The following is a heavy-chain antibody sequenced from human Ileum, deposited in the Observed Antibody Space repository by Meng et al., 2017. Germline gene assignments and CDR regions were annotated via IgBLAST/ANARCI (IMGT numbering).Heavy chain of an antibody. Sequence: QLQLMQWGAGMLKPSETLSLTCNVYGDSFTDYYWNWIRQPPGKGLEWIGEIHYSGSTTYNPSLESRVTISEDTSQKQFSLRLSSVTAADTAVYYCARRIRGGSYLGWGQGTLVTVSS. CDR2: IHYSGST. CDR1: GDSFTDYY. CDR3: ARRIRGGSYLG. V-gene: IGHV4-34*01. D-gene: IGHD1-26*01. J-gene: IGHJ4*02.